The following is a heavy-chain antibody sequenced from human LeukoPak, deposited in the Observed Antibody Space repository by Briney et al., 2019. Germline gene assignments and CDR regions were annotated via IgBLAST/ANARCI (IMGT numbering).Heavy chain of an antibody. Sequence: ASVKVSCKASGYTFTNFYMHWVRQAPGQGLEWMGLIHPNDGDTKYAQEFQDRVTMTRDTSTSTVYMELSSLRSEDTAVYYCATYTQSGAQGVSDYWGRGTLVTVSS. CDR3: ATYTQSGAQGVSDY. V-gene: IGHV1-46*01. D-gene: IGHD3-10*01. CDR1: GYTFTNFY. J-gene: IGHJ4*02. CDR2: IHPNDGDT.